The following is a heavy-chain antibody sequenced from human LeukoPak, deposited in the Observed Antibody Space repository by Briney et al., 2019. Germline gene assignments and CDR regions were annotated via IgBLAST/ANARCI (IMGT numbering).Heavy chain of an antibody. D-gene: IGHD6-19*01. CDR2: IYSGGST. J-gene: IGHJ4*02. CDR1: GFTVSTNY. Sequence: PGGSLRLSCAASGFTVSTNYMSWVRQAPGKGLEWVSIIYSGGSTYYADSVKGRFTISRDSSKNTLFLQMNSLSPEDTAVYYCARDEGTGYSSEGPFGYWGQGTLVTVSS. CDR3: ARDEGTGYSSEGPFGY. V-gene: IGHV3-66*01.